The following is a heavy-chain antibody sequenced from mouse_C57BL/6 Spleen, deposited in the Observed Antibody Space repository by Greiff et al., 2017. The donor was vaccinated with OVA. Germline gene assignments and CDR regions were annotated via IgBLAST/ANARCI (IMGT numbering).Heavy chain of an antibody. V-gene: IGHV2-2*01. CDR1: GFSLTSYG. D-gene: IGHD4-1*01. J-gene: IGHJ3*01. Sequence: QVQLKESGPGLVQPSQSLSITCTVSGFSLTSYGVHWVRQSPGKGLEWLGVIWSGGSTDYNAAFISRLSISKDNSKSQVFFKMNSLQADDTAIYYCARGDWGFADWGQGTLVTVSA. CDR3: ARGDWGFAD. CDR2: IWSGGST.